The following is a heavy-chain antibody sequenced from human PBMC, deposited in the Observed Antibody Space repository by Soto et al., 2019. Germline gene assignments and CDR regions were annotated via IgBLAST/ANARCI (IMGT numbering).Heavy chain of an antibody. CDR2: ISYDGSNK. J-gene: IGHJ6*01. V-gene: IGHV3-30*18. Sequence: QVQLVESGGGVVQPGRSLRLSCAASGFTFSSYGMHWVRQAPGKGLEWVAVISYDGSNKYYADSVKGRFTISRDNSKNTLYLQMNSLRAEDTAVYYCAKDVRMTTVTSYYYYGMDVW. D-gene: IGHD4-4*01. CDR1: GFTFSSYG. CDR3: AKDVRMTTVTSYYYYGMDV.